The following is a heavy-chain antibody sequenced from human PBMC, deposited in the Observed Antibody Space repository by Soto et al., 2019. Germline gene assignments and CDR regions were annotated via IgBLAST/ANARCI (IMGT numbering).Heavy chain of an antibody. CDR3: ARDPGSGHYLDY. Sequence: QVQLVQSGAEVKKPGASVKISCEASGYTFISRAMHWVRQAPGQRLEWMGWINPDNANTKYSQNFQGRVTFTRDTSATTAYMELSSLRSEDTAVYFCARDPGSGHYLDYWGQGTLVTVSS. D-gene: IGHD2-15*01. J-gene: IGHJ4*02. V-gene: IGHV1-3*01. CDR1: GYTFISRA. CDR2: INPDNANT.